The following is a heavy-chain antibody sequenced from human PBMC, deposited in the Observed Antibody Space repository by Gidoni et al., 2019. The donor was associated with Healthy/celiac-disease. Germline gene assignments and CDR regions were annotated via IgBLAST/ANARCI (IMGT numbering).Heavy chain of an antibody. Sequence: QVQLVESGGGLVKHGGSLRLSCAASGFTFRDYYRSWIRQAPGKGLEWVSYISSSGSTIYYADSVKGRFTISRDNAKNSLYLQMNSLRAEDTAVYYCAREMAYIEYSSSSYYRNDAFDIWGQGTMVTVSS. CDR3: AREMAYIEYSSSSYYRNDAFDI. D-gene: IGHD6-6*01. CDR2: ISSSGSTI. J-gene: IGHJ3*02. V-gene: IGHV3-11*01. CDR1: GFTFRDYY.